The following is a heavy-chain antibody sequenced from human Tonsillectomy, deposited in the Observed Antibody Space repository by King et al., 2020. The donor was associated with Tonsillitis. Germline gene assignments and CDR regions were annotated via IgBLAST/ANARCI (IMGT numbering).Heavy chain of an antibody. Sequence: VQLVESGGGLVQPGGSLRLSFAASGFTFSSYAMSWVRQAPGKGLEWVSTISGGDGSTYYADPVKGRLTISRDNSKNTLYLQMNSLRVEDTAVYYCAKGYDFWSGYYAFGIWGQGTMVTVSS. V-gene: IGHV3-23*04. CDR3: AKGYDFWSGYYAFGI. D-gene: IGHD3-3*01. CDR2: ISGGDGST. J-gene: IGHJ3*02. CDR1: GFTFSSYA.